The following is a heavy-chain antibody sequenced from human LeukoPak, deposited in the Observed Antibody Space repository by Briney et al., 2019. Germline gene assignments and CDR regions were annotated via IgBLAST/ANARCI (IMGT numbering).Heavy chain of an antibody. V-gene: IGHV6-1*01. CDR3: AYSSSWPEYFQH. J-gene: IGHJ1*01. D-gene: IGHD6-13*01. CDR1: GDSVSSNSAA. CDR2: TYYRSKWYN. Sequence: QTLSLTCAISGDSVSSNSAAWNWIRHSPSRGLEWLGRTYYRSKWYNDYAVFVKSRITINPATSKNQFSLQLNSVTTEDTAVYYCAYSSSWPEYFQHWGQGTLVTVSS.